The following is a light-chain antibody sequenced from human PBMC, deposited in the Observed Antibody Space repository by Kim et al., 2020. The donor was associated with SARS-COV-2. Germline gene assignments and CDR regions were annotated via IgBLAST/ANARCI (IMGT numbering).Light chain of an antibody. CDR1: SSDVGGYNY. Sequence: QSLAISCTGTSSDVGGYNYVSWYQQHPGKAPKLMIYDVTKRPSGVPNRFSGSKSGNTASLTISGLQAEDEADYYCCSYAGSDTLYVFGTGTKVTVL. CDR2: DVT. CDR3: CSYAGSDTLYV. J-gene: IGLJ1*01. V-gene: IGLV2-11*01.